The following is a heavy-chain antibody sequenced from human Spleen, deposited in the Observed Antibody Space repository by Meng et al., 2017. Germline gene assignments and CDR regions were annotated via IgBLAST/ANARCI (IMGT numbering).Heavy chain of an antibody. CDR1: VYTFTNYA. J-gene: IGHJ4*02. Sequence: QVQLVQSGAEVKKHGASVQVSCKASVYTFTNYAMHWVRQAPGQRPEWMGWMNPNSGNTGYAQKFQGRVIMTRDTSISTAYMELSSLRSEDTAVYYCARGPRNWGFDYWGQGTLVTVSS. CDR2: MNPNSGNT. CDR3: ARGPRNWGFDY. D-gene: IGHD7-27*01. V-gene: IGHV1-8*01.